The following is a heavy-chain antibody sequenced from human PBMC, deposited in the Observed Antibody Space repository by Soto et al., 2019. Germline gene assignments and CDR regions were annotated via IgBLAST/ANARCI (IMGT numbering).Heavy chain of an antibody. CDR2: INTGNGNT. D-gene: IGHD6-19*01. J-gene: IGHJ4*02. CDR1: GYTFTSCS. CDR3: AIAMAGTN. V-gene: IGHV1-3*04. Sequence: QVQLVQSGAEVKKPGASVKVSCKAYGYTFTSCSMHWVRQAPGQRLEWMGWINTGNGNTRYSQKFQGRVTITRDTSASTAYMELSSLRSEDTAVYYCAIAMAGTNWGQGTLVTVSS.